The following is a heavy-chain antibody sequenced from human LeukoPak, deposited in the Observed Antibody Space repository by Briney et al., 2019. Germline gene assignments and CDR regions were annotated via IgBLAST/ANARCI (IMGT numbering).Heavy chain of an antibody. J-gene: IGHJ4*02. CDR2: IYYSGRT. CDR1: GGSISSYY. V-gene: IGHV4-59*01. CDR3: AKGSGWLLPQYFDF. D-gene: IGHD2-21*01. Sequence: PSETLSLTCSVSGGSISSYYWSWIRQPPGKGLEWIGYIYYSGRTSYNPSLKSRVTISVDTSKNQFSLRLSSVTAADTAVYYCAKGSGWLLPQYFDFWGQGTLVTVSS.